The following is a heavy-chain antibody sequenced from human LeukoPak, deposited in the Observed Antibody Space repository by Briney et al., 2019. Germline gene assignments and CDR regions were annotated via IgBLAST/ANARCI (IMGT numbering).Heavy chain of an antibody. D-gene: IGHD1-7*01. V-gene: IGHV1-58*02. CDR3: AADSGITGTTTRFDY. Sequence: GASVKVSCKASRFTFTSSAMQWVRQARGHRLEWIGWIVVGSGNTNYAQKFQERVTITRDMSTSTAYMELSSLRSEDTAVYYCAADSGITGTTTRFDYWGQGTLVTVSS. J-gene: IGHJ4*02. CDR1: RFTFTSSA. CDR2: IVVGSGNT.